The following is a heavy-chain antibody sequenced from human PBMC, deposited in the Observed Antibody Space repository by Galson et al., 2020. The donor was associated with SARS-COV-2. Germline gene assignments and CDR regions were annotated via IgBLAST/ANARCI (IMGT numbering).Heavy chain of an antibody. Sequence: ASETLSLTCTVSGGSISSYYWSWIRQPPGKGLEWIGYIYYSGSTNYNPSLKSRVTISVDTSKNQFSLKLSSVTAADTAVYYCARESARVYYDSSGLYAFDIWGQGTMVTVSS. CDR1: GGSISSYY. V-gene: IGHV4-59*01. J-gene: IGHJ3*02. CDR2: IYYSGST. D-gene: IGHD3-22*01. CDR3: ARESARVYYDSSGLYAFDI.